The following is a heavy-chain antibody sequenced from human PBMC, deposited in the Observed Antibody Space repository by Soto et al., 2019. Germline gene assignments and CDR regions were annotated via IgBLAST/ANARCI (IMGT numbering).Heavy chain of an antibody. Sequence: SETLSLTCTVSGGSISSYYWSWIRQPPGKGLEWIGYIYYSGSTNYNPSLKSRVTISVDTSKNQFSLKLSSVTAADTAVYYCAREKRNTNYYYPYGMDGSGQGITVTVAS. J-gene: IGHJ6*02. CDR1: GGSISSYY. CDR2: IYYSGST. D-gene: IGHD1-1*01. CDR3: AREKRNTNYYYPYGMDG. V-gene: IGHV4-59*01.